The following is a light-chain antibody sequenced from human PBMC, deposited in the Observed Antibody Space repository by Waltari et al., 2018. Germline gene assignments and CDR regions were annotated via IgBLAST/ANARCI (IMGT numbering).Light chain of an antibody. CDR1: SLRSYY. Sequence: SSELTQVPAVSVAMGQTVRITCQGDSLRSYYASWYQQRPGQAPRLVMYDKNNRPSGVPDRFSGSSSHNTASVTITGAQAEDEASYYCHSRDASGVGGSFGGGTKLTVL. V-gene: IGLV3-19*01. CDR2: DKN. J-gene: IGLJ2*01. CDR3: HSRDASGVGGS.